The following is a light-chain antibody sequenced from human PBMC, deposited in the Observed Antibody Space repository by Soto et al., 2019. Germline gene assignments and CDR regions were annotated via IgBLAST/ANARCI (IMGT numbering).Light chain of an antibody. CDR3: HQSYNTPWT. Sequence: DIQMTQSPSSLSASVGDRVTITCRASQSISTYLNWYQHKPGKAPKLLIYDASNLQSGVPLRFSGSGSGTDFALTISSLQPEDFAIYYCHQSYNTPWTFGQGTKVDIK. V-gene: IGKV1-39*01. CDR2: DAS. J-gene: IGKJ1*01. CDR1: QSISTY.